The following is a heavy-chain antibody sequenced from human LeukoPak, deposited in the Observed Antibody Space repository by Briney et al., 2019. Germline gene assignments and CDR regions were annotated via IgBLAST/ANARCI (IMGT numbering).Heavy chain of an antibody. CDR1: GYTLTELS. CDR3: ARRASPGALDI. Sequence: ASVKVSCKVSGYTLTELSMHWVRQAPGKGLEWMGGFDPEDGETIYAQEFQGRVTITRDTSANTAYMELSSLRSEDMAVYYCARRASPGALDIWGQGTMVTVSS. V-gene: IGHV1-24*01. J-gene: IGHJ3*02. CDR2: FDPEDGET. D-gene: IGHD2-2*01.